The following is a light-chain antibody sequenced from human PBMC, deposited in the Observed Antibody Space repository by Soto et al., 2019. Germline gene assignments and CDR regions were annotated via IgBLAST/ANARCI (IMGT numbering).Light chain of an antibody. CDR2: KAS. J-gene: IGKJ1*01. CDR1: QSISSW. CDR3: QQYNSYWT. Sequence: MTQSPSTLSASVGDRVTITCRASQSISSWLAWYQQKPGKAPKLLIYKASSLESGVPSRLSGSGSGTEFTLTISSLQPDDFATYYCQQYNSYWTFGQGTKVDIK. V-gene: IGKV1-5*03.